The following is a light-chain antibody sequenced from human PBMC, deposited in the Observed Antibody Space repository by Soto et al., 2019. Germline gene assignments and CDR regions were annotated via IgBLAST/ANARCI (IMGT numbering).Light chain of an antibody. CDR1: QDIAIY. V-gene: IGKV1-9*01. J-gene: IGKJ4*01. CDR3: QQLRMYPST. CDR2: AAS. Sequence: IQLTQSPCSLSASVGDSVTITCRASQDIAIYLAWYQQKPGEAPKLLIYAASTLYGGVPSRFSGSGSGTDFALTITSLQAEDFATHYCQQLRMYPSTFGGGTKVDIK.